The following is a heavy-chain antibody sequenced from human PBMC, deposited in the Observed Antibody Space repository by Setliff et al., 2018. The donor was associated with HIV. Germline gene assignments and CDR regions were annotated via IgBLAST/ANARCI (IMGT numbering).Heavy chain of an antibody. Sequence: PSETLSLPCTVDGGSISSHFWSWIRQPQGKGLEWIGSIYYSGSTNYNPSLKSRVTISVVTSKNQFSLKLSSVTAADTAVYYCARGTLYYDYVWGTPFPFDYWGQGTLVTVSS. D-gene: IGHD3-16*01. CDR1: GGSISSHF. V-gene: IGHV4-59*11. J-gene: IGHJ4*02. CDR3: ARGTLYYDYVWGTPFPFDY. CDR2: IYYSGST.